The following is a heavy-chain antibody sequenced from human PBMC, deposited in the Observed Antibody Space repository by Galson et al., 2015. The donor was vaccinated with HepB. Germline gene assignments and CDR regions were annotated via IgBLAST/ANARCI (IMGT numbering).Heavy chain of an antibody. V-gene: IGHV3-21*05. CDR2: ISSSSSYI. CDR3: ASGLIAAPKRFDY. D-gene: IGHD6-6*01. J-gene: IGHJ4*02. CDR1: GFTFSSYS. Sequence: SLRLSCAASGFTFSSYSMNWVRQAPGKGLEWVSYISSSSSYIYYADSVKGRFTISRDNAKNSLYLQMNSLRAEDTAVYYCASGLIAAPKRFDYWGQGTLVTVSS.